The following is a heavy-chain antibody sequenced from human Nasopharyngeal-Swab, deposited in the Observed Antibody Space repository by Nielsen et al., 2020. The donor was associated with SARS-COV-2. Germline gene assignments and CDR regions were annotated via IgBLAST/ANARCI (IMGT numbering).Heavy chain of an antibody. CDR1: GGTFSSYA. CDR3: ARAMATVGAVYYYGMDV. V-gene: IGHV1-69*10. CDR2: IIPILGIA. Sequence: SVKVSCKASGGTFSSYAISWVRQAPGQGLEWMGGIIPILGIANYAQKFQGRVTITADKSTSTAYMELSSLSSEDTAVYYCARAMATVGAVYYYGMDVWGQGTTVTVSS. J-gene: IGHJ6*02. D-gene: IGHD4-23*01.